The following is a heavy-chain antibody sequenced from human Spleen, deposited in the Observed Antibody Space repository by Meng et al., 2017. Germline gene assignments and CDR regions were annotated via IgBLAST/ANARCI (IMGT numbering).Heavy chain of an antibody. D-gene: IGHD2-15*01. CDR3: ARQHKGVVGPYYFDY. V-gene: IGHV3-23*01. J-gene: IGHJ4*02. CDR2: ISGSGGSP. CDR1: GFTFDDYA. Sequence: GESLKISCAASGFTFDDYAMHWVRQAPGKGLEWVSAISGSGGSPYYADSVKGRFTISRDNSKNTLYLQMNSLRAEDTAVYYCARQHKGVVGPYYFDYWGQGTLVTVSS.